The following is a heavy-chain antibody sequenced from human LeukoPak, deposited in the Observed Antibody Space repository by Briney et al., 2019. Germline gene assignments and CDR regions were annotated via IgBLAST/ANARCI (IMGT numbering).Heavy chain of an antibody. V-gene: IGHV1-69*13. Sequence: RASVKVSRKASGGTFSSYAISWVRQAPGQGLEWMGGIIPIFGTANYAQKFQGRVTITADESTSTAYMELSSLRSEDTAVYYCAREVPYDSSGYSQRMSFGYWGQGTLVTVSS. J-gene: IGHJ4*02. D-gene: IGHD3-22*01. CDR2: IIPIFGTA. CDR1: GGTFSSYA. CDR3: AREVPYDSSGYSQRMSFGY.